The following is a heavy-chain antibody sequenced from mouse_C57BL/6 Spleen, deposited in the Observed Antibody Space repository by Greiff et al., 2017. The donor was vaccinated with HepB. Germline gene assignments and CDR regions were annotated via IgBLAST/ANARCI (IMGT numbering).Heavy chain of an antibody. V-gene: IGHV14-4*01. Sequence: VQLQQSGAELVRPGASVKLSCTASGFNIKDDYMHWVKQRPEQGLEWIGWIDPENGDTEYASKFQGKATITADTSTNTAYLQLSSLTSEDTAVYYCTGRPATVVDWYFDVWGTGTTVTVSS. CDR1: GFNIKDDY. CDR3: TGRPATVVDWYFDV. J-gene: IGHJ1*03. CDR2: IDPENGDT. D-gene: IGHD1-1*01.